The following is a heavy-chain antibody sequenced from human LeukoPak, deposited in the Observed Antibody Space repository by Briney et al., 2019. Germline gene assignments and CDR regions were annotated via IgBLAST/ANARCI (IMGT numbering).Heavy chain of an antibody. CDR1: GFTFRSHG. CDR3: ARDRDSSSHYFDY. Sequence: PGKSLRLSCAASGFTFRSHGMHWVRQAPGKGLEWVGVILYDGSDSYYTDSVKGRFTLSRDNSKNTLYLQMNSLGAEDTAVYFCARDRDSSSHYFDYWGQGALVTVSS. D-gene: IGHD6-6*01. CDR2: ILYDGSDS. V-gene: IGHV3-33*05. J-gene: IGHJ4*02.